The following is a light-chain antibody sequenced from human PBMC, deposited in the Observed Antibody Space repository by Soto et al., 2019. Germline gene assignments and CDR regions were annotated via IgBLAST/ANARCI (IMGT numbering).Light chain of an antibody. CDR2: EVS. CDR3: SSYAGDINFHV. J-gene: IGLJ3*02. V-gene: IGLV2-8*01. Sequence: QSALTQPPSASGSPGQSVTISCVGTSSDIGLYNYVSWYQHHPGKAPKLIIYEVSKRPSGVPDRFSGSKSGNTASLTVSGLQAEDEAEYYCSSYAGDINFHVFGGGTKLTVL. CDR1: SSDIGLYNY.